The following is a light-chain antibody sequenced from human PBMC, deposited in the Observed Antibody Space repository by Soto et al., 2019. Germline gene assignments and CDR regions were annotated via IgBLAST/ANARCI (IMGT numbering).Light chain of an antibody. CDR1: QSVSSN. V-gene: IGKV3-15*01. J-gene: IGKJ4*01. CDR2: GAS. Sequence: EIVMKQSPATLSVSPGERATLSCRASQSVSSNLAWYQQKPGQAPRLLIYGASTRATGIPARFSGSGSGTEFTLTLSSLQSEDFAVYYCQQYNNWPPRGTFGGGTKVEIK. CDR3: QQYNNWPPRGT.